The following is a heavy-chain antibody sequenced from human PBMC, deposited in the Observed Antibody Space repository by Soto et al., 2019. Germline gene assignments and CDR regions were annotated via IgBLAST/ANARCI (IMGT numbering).Heavy chain of an antibody. CDR2: ISGSGRAT. J-gene: IGHJ4*02. Sequence: EVQLLESGGGLVQPGGSPRLSCAASGFTFGSYAMSWVRQAPGKGLEWVSTISGSGRATYYADSVNGRFTVSRDNSKNTLYWQMNSLRAEDMAVYYCAKGHSYYDFRLEYWGQGTLVTVSS. V-gene: IGHV3-23*01. D-gene: IGHD3-3*01. CDR3: AKGHSYYDFRLEY. CDR1: GFTFGSYA.